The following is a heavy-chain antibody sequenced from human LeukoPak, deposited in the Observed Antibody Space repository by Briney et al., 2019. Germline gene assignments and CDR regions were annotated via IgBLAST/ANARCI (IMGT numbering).Heavy chain of an antibody. CDR1: GGSISSYY. Sequence: SETLSLTCTVSGGSISSYYWSWIRQPPGKGLEWIGYIYYSGSTNYNPSLKSRVTISVDTSKNQFSLKLSSVTAADTAVYYCAREDRKTPFDYWGQGTLVTVSS. CDR3: AREDRKTPFDY. CDR2: IYYSGST. V-gene: IGHV4-59*01. J-gene: IGHJ4*02.